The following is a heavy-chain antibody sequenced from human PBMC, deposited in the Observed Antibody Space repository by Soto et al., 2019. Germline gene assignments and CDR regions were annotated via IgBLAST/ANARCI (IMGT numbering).Heavy chain of an antibody. V-gene: IGHV4-30-2*01. D-gene: IGHD4-4*01. CDR2: IYHSGST. CDR1: GGSINTATHS. Sequence: QLQLQESGSGLVKPSQTLSLTCAVSGGSINTATHSWSWIRQPPGKGLEWIGYIYHSGSTYYNPFLKTRVPIRLNKSNNPFSRRLSSVPAADTAVYFCARGGGVTTTGDDYWGQGILVTVSS. CDR3: ARGGGVTTTGDDY. J-gene: IGHJ4*02.